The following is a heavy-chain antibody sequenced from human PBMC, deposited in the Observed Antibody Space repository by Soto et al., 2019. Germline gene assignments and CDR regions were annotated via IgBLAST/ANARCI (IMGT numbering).Heavy chain of an antibody. CDR1: GYSFTTYW. J-gene: IGHJ4*02. CDR3: ASRTTAMVPFDY. D-gene: IGHD5-18*01. V-gene: IGHV5-10-1*01. Sequence: PGESLKISCKGSGYSFTTYWITWVRQMPGKGLEWMGRIDPSDSYTNYSPSFQGHVTISADKSISTAYLQWSSLKASDTAMYYCASRTTAMVPFDYWGQGTLVTVSS. CDR2: IDPSDSYT.